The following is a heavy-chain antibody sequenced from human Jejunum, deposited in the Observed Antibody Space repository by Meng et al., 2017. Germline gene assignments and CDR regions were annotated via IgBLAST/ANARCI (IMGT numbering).Heavy chain of an antibody. J-gene: IGHJ5*02. D-gene: IGHD2-8*01. Sequence: GESLKISCAASGLTFNSAWMTWVRQAPGKGLEWVGRIKSKSDGGTTEYAAPVKGRFTIPRDDSKDTLYLQMNTLEAEDRDVDYCAADPRGQWVDAWGQGTLVTVSS. CDR3: AADPRGQWVDA. CDR1: GLTFNSAW. CDR2: IKSKSDGGTT. V-gene: IGHV3-15*01.